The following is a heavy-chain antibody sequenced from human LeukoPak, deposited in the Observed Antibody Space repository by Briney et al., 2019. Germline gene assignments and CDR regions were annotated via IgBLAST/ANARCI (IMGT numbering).Heavy chain of an antibody. CDR1: GCTFGDYY. V-gene: IGHV3-69-1*02. CDR2: ISSSSTI. Sequence: GGSLRLSGTGSGCTFGDYYRNWVRHAPGKGLGWGSSISSSSTIYYADSVKGRFTISRDNAKNSLYLQMNSLSAEDKAVYYCARDQTYYYDSSGYYPRFDYWGQGTLVTVSS. J-gene: IGHJ4*02. D-gene: IGHD3-22*01. CDR3: ARDQTYYYDSSGYYPRFDY.